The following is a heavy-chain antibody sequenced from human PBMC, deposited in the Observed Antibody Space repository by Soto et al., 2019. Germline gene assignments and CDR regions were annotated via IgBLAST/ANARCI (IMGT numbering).Heavy chain of an antibody. CDR2: TVPVFNAP. CDR1: GGTLSDHG. J-gene: IGHJ3*02. D-gene: IGHD3-10*01. Sequence: QVQLEQSGAEVKRPGSSVRVSCKASGGTLSDHGVSWLRQAPGQGLEWVGGTVPVFNAPNYAPKFQGRVTIAADKSTNVAYMALTSLRSDDTAFYYCARGVFGSGNYYTGPSAFDIWGQGTMVSVSS. V-gene: IGHV1-69*06. CDR3: ARGVFGSGNYYTGPSAFDI.